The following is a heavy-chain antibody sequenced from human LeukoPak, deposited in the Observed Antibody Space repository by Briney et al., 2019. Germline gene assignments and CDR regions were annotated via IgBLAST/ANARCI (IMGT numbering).Heavy chain of an antibody. J-gene: IGHJ4*02. Sequence: ASVKVSCKASGYTFSSYGISWVRQAPGQGLEWMGWISAYNGNTNYAQKLQGRVTMTTDPSTSTAYMELRSLRSDDTAVYYCARDPRDEYYYDSSGYYRDYWGQGTLVTVSS. CDR2: ISAYNGNT. CDR1: GYTFSSYG. V-gene: IGHV1-18*01. CDR3: ARDPRDEYYYDSSGYYRDY. D-gene: IGHD3-22*01.